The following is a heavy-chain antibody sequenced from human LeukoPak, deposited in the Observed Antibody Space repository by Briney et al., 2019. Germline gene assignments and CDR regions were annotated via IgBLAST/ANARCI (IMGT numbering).Heavy chain of an antibody. V-gene: IGHV3-48*02. Sequence: GGSLRLSCAASRFTFSSYSMNWVRQAPGKGLEWVSYISSSSSTIYYADSVKGRFTISRDNAKNSLYLQMNSLRDEDTAVYYCARGFLEWLLYPSRHHDAFDIWGQGTMVTVSS. CDR3: ARGFLEWLLYPSRHHDAFDI. J-gene: IGHJ3*02. CDR2: ISSSSSTI. CDR1: RFTFSSYS. D-gene: IGHD3-3*01.